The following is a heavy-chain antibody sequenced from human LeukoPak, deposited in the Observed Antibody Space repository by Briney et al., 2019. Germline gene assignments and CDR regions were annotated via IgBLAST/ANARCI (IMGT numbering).Heavy chain of an antibody. D-gene: IGHD5-24*01. CDR3: ARGDHGDGYNPADLDYFDY. CDR1: GGSFSGYY. V-gene: IGHV4-59*08. CDR2: IYYSGST. J-gene: IGHJ4*02. Sequence: PSETLSLTCAVYGGSFSGYYWSWLRQPPGKGLEWIGYIYYSGSTSYNSSLKSRVTISVDTSKNQFSLKLSSVTAADTAVYYCARGDHGDGYNPADLDYFDYWGQGTLVTVSS.